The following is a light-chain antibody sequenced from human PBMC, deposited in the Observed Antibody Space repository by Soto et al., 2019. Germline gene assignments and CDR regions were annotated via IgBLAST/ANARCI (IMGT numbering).Light chain of an antibody. CDR2: TAS. CDR3: QQSYSRPYT. Sequence: DIEMTQSPSSLSASVGDRVAITCRASQTISTYLNWYHQKPGTAPKLLIYTASSLQGGVPPIFSGNGSGTLFTLTLSSLQPEDSGIYYCQQSYSRPYTFGQGTKGDIK. CDR1: QTISTY. V-gene: IGKV1-39*01. J-gene: IGKJ2*01.